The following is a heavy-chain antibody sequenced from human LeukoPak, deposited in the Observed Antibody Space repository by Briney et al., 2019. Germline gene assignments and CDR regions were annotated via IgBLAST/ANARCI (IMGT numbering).Heavy chain of an antibody. D-gene: IGHD2-2*01. V-gene: IGHV3-23*01. CDR2: ISGSGGST. J-gene: IGHJ4*02. CDR1: GFTFSSYA. CDR3: AKPYCSSTSCYFDY. Sequence: PGGSLRLSCAASGFTFSSYAMSWVRQAPGKGLEWVSAISGSGGSTYYADSVKGRLTISRDNSKNTLYLQMNSLRAEDTAVYYCAKPYCSSTSCYFDYWGQGTLVTVSS.